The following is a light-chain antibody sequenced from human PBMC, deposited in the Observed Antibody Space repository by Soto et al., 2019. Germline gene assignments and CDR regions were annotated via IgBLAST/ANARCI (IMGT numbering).Light chain of an antibody. CDR2: GAS. V-gene: IGKV3-11*01. Sequence: EIVMTQSPATLSVSPGERATFSCRASQSVSSNLAWYQQKPGQAPRLLIYGASNKANGIPARFTGSGSGTDFTLTISSLEPEDFAVYFCQQRAGWPPTFGGGTKVDIK. CDR1: QSVSSN. CDR3: QQRAGWPPT. J-gene: IGKJ4*01.